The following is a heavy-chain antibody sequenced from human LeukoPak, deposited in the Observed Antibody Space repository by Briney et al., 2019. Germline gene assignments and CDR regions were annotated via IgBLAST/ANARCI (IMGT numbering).Heavy chain of an antibody. Sequence: SETLSLTCAVYGGSFSGYYWSWIRQPPRKGLEWIGEINHSGSTNYNPSLKSRVTISVDTSKNQFSLKLSSVTAADTAVYYCARHWGYYYYYMDVWGKGTTVTVSS. J-gene: IGHJ6*03. CDR1: GGSFSGYY. V-gene: IGHV4-34*01. D-gene: IGHD7-27*01. CDR2: INHSGST. CDR3: ARHWGYYYYYMDV.